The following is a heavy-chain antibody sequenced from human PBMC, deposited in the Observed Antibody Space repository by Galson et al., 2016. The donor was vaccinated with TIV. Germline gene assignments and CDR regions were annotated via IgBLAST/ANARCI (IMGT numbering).Heavy chain of an antibody. D-gene: IGHD3-10*01. CDR1: GGIFSNFV. J-gene: IGHJ4*02. CDR2: INPIFGTA. Sequence: SVKVSCKASGGIFSNFVISWVRQAPGQGLEWMGSINPIFGTANYAQKFQGRVTITADTSTSTFYMDLSSLRSEDTAIYYCARGRGYSFGSGSSYFDHWSQGTLVTVSS. CDR3: ARGRGYSFGSGSSYFDH. V-gene: IGHV1-69*06.